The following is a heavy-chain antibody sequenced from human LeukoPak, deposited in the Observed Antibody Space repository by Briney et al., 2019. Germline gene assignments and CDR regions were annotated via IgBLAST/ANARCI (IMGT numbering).Heavy chain of an antibody. CDR3: ARAPGCCSSTSCYRYYYMDV. J-gene: IGHJ6*03. CDR1: GGSISSHY. Sequence: PSETLSLTCTVSGGSISSHYWSWIRQPPGKGLEWIGYIYYSGSTNYNPSLKSRVTISVDTSKNQFSLKLSSVIAADTAVYYCARAPGCCSSTSCYRYYYMDVWGKGTTVTVSS. CDR2: IYYSGST. D-gene: IGHD2-2*01. V-gene: IGHV4-59*11.